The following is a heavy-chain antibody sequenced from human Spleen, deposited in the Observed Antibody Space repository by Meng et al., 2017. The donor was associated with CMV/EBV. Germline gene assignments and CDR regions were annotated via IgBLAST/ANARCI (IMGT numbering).Heavy chain of an antibody. V-gene: IGHV1-46*03. J-gene: IGHJ6*02. CDR3: ARDVGIYADYMIYEGYYYGMEV. Sequence: ASVKVSCKASGYTLSSQYIHWVRQAPGQGLEWLGVIKFSGASANYAQKFQGRVTLTTDASATTVYMELSSLRSEDTAVYYCARDVGIYADYMIYEGYYYGMEVWGQGTTVTVSS. D-gene: IGHD4-17*01. CDR1: GYTLSSQY. CDR2: IKFSGASA.